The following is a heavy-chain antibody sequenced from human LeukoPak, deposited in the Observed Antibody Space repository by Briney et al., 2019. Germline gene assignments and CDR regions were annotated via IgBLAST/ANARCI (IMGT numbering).Heavy chain of an antibody. J-gene: IGHJ4*02. D-gene: IGHD2/OR15-2a*01. CDR3: AKGPLLWD. Sequence: GGSLRLSCAASGFTFSSYAMSWVRQAPGKGLEWVSSISGSGGCPYYADSVKGRFTISRDNSKNTLYLQMNSLRAENTAVYYCAKGPLLWDWGQGTLVTVSS. CDR1: GFTFSSYA. CDR2: ISGSGGCP. V-gene: IGHV3-23*01.